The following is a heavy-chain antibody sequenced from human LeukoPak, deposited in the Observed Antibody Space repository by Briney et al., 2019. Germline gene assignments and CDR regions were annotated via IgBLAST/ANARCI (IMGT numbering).Heavy chain of an antibody. CDR3: ARGGAAGLAD. Sequence: SETLSLTCTVSGASMSSYYWTWIRQPPGKGLEWIGYIYSSGSTNSNPSLKSRVTISVDSSKNQFSLNLSSVTAADTAVYYCARGGAAGLADWGQGTLVTVSS. V-gene: IGHV4-59*01. J-gene: IGHJ4*02. D-gene: IGHD1-14*01. CDR1: GASMSSYY. CDR2: IYSSGST.